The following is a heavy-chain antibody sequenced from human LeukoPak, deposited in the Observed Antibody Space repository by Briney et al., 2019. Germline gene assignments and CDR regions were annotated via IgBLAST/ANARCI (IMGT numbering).Heavy chain of an antibody. J-gene: IGHJ4*02. D-gene: IGHD2-8*01. CDR2: IYTSGST. Sequence: SQTLSLTCTVSGGSISSGSYYWSWIRQPAGKGLEWIGRIYTSGSTNYNPSLKSRVTISVDTSKNQFSLKLCSVTAADTAVYYCARDYCTNGVCPPDYWGQGTLVTVSS. V-gene: IGHV4-61*02. CDR3: ARDYCTNGVCPPDY. CDR1: GGSISSGSYY.